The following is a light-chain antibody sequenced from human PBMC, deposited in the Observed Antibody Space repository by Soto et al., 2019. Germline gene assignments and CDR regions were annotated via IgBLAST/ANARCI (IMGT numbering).Light chain of an antibody. Sequence: QSVLTQPPSASGTPGQRVTISCSGSSSNIATNTVNWYQQFPGTAPKLLIYSHNQRPSGVPDRFSGSKSGNTASLTVSGLQAEDEADYYCTSYRRNDIRVLFGGGTKLTVL. V-gene: IGLV1-44*01. CDR1: SSNIATNT. CDR2: SHN. J-gene: IGLJ2*01. CDR3: TSYRRNDIRVL.